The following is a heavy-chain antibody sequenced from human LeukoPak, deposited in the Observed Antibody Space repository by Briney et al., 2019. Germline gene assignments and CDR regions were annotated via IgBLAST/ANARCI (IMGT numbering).Heavy chain of an antibody. CDR1: GFTFSSYS. Sequence: GGSLRLSCAASGFTFSSYSMNWVRQAPGKGLEWVSSISSSSSYIYYADSVKGRFTISRDNAKNSLYLQMNSLRAEDTAVYYCAAGSGYSSGWTLDYWGQGTLVTVSS. D-gene: IGHD6-19*01. CDR2: ISSSSSYI. J-gene: IGHJ4*02. V-gene: IGHV3-21*01. CDR3: AAGSGYSSGWTLDY.